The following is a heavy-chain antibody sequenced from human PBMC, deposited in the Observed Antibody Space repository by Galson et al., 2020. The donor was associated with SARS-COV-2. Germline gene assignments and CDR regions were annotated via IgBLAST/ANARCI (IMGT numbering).Heavy chain of an antibody. CDR2: FDPEDGET. CDR1: GYTLTELS. J-gene: IGHJ4*02. CDR3: ATISPYCSSTSCRNFDY. Sequence: ASVKVSCKVSGYTLTELSMHWVRQAPGKGLEWMGGFDPEDGETIYAQKFQGRVTMTEDTSTDTAYMELSSLRSEDTAVYYCATISPYCSSTSCRNFDYWGQGPLVTVSS. D-gene: IGHD2-2*01. V-gene: IGHV1-24*01.